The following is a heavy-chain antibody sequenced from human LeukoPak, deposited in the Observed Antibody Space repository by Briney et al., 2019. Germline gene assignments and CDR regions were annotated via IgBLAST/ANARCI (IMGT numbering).Heavy chain of an antibody. D-gene: IGHD5-24*01. CDR2: ISYDGSNK. CDR3: AKDGKRWLQGHIDY. Sequence: GSLRLSCAASGFTFSSYGMHWVRQAPGKGLEWVAVISYDGSNKYYADSVKGRFTISRDNSKNTLYLQMNSLRAEDTAVYYCAKDGKRWLQGHIDYWGQGTLATVSS. J-gene: IGHJ4*02. V-gene: IGHV3-30*18. CDR1: GFTFSSYG.